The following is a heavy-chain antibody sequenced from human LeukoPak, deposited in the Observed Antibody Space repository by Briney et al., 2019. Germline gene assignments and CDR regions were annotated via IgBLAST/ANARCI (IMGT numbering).Heavy chain of an antibody. Sequence: PGGSLRLSCAVSGFTFSNFWMSWVRQDPGRGLEWVANIHPEGNEKYHVESVKGRFTISRDNAKNSLFLQMNGLRVEDTAVYYCARGDAFSGDHWGQGTLVTVSS. CDR2: IHPEGNEK. CDR1: GFTFSNFW. J-gene: IGHJ4*02. V-gene: IGHV3-7*04. CDR3: ARGDAFSGDH.